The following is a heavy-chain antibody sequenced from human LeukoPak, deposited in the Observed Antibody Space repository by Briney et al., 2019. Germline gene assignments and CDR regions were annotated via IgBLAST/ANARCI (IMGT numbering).Heavy chain of an antibody. D-gene: IGHD4-17*01. CDR2: IYYSGTT. J-gene: IGHJ6*02. CDR3: ARDFAVTTAYYYGVDV. V-gene: IGHV4-59*01. CDR1: GVSFSGYY. Sequence: PSETLSLTCAVYGVSFSGYYWSWIRQPPGKGLEWIGYIYYSGTTDYNPSLRSRVTISVDTPKNQFSLKLSSVTAADTAVYYCARDFAVTTAYYYGVDVWGQGITVTVSS.